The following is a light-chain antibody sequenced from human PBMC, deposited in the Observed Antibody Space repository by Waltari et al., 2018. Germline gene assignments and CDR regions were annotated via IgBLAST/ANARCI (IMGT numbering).Light chain of an antibody. CDR1: KSILYNSNDKNY. J-gene: IGKJ1*01. Sequence: DNVLNRPPESLAVSQVDTLTTNYMSSKSILYNSNDKNYLAWYQQKPGQPPKLLIYWASTRYSGVPERFSGSGSGTDFSLTISSLQPEDVAVYYCQQYYSRRTFGRGTRVEIK. CDR2: WAS. CDR3: QQYYSRRT. V-gene: IGKV4-1*01.